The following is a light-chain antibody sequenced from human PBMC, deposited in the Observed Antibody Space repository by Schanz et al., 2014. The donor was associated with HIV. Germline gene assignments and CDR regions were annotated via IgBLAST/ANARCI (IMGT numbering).Light chain of an antibody. Sequence: IVLTQSPGTLSLSPGEKATLSCRASQSVSSSYLAWYQQKPGQAPRLLIYGASSRATGIPDRFSGSGSGTDFTLTISSLQAEDVALYYCQQYYDSRWTFGQGTKVEIK. CDR1: QSVSSSY. CDR2: GAS. CDR3: QQYYDSRWT. J-gene: IGKJ1*01. V-gene: IGKV3-20*01.